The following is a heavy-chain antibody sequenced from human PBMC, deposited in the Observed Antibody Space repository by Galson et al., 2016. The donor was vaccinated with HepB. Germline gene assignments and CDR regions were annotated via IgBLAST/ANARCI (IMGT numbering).Heavy chain of an antibody. Sequence: ETLSLTCTVSGGSISGYYWSWIRQSPGRGLEWLGYMYSSGSSYYNPSLKGRVAISLDMSKNEVSLKLTSVDAADTAVYYCARDYFSSSWSMDVWGKGITVTVSS. J-gene: IGHJ6*03. D-gene: IGHD6-13*01. CDR1: GGSISGYY. V-gene: IGHV4-59*01. CDR2: MYSSGSS. CDR3: ARDYFSSSWSMDV.